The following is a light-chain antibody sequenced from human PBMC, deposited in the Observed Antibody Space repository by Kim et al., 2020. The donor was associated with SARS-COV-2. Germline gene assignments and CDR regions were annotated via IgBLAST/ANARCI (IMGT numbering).Light chain of an antibody. CDR3: SSFVGSNNLV. Sequence: QSVTIPCTGTSSDVGGYNYVSWYQQHPGKAPKVIIYEVSKRPSGVPDRFAGSKSGNTASLTVSGLQAEDEADYYCSSFVGSNNLVFGTGTKVTVL. CDR1: SSDVGGYNY. J-gene: IGLJ1*01. V-gene: IGLV2-8*01. CDR2: EVS.